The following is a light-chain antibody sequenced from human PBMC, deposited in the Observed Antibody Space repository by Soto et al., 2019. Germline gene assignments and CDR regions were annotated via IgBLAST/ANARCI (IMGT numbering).Light chain of an antibody. V-gene: IGLV2-11*01. CDR1: SSDVGGYNY. CDR3: CSYAGSYTLV. J-gene: IGLJ3*02. Sequence: QSALTQPRSVSGSPGQSVTISCTGTSSDVGGYNYVSWYQHHPGKAPKLMIYDVSKRPSGVPDRFSGSKSGNTASLTISGLQAEDEGDYFCCSYAGSYTLVFGGGTQLTVL. CDR2: DVS.